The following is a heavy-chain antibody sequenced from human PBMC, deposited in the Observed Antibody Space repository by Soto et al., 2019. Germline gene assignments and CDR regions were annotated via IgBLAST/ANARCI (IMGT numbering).Heavy chain of an antibody. CDR3: ARSQGSSTSLEIFYYYYYGMDV. V-gene: IGHV1-69*01. Sequence: QVQLVQSGAEVKKPGSSVKVSCKASGGTFSSYAISWVRQAPGQGLEWMGGIIPISGTANYAQKFQGRVTITADESTSPAYMEVSSLRSEDTAVYYCARSQGSSTSLEIFYYYYYGMDVWGQGTTVTVSS. CDR2: IIPISGTA. D-gene: IGHD2-2*01. CDR1: GGTFSSYA. J-gene: IGHJ6*02.